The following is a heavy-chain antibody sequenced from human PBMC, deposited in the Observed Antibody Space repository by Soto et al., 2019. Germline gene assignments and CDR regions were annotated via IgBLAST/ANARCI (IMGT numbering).Heavy chain of an antibody. J-gene: IGHJ4*02. CDR1: GFTFSSYA. CDR3: AGDKPGIAVAGTGIFDY. V-gene: IGHV3-23*01. D-gene: IGHD6-19*01. CDR2: ISGSGGST. Sequence: GGSLRLSCAASGFTFSSYAMSWVRQAPGKGLEWVSAISGSGGSTYYADSVKGRFTISRDNSKSTLYLQMNSLRAEDTAVYYCAGDKPGIAVAGTGIFDYWGQGTLVTVSS.